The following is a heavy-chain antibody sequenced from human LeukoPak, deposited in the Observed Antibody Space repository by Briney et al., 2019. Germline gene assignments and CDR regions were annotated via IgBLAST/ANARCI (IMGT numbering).Heavy chain of an antibody. CDR1: GYTLTELS. D-gene: IGHD2-2*01. V-gene: IGHV1-24*01. Sequence: GASVKVSCKVSGYTLTELSMHWVRQAPGKGLEWMGRFDPEDGETIYAQKFQGRVTVTADTSTDTAYMELSSLRSEDTAVYYCATSYQLLVNNFDYWGQGTLVTVSS. CDR2: FDPEDGET. CDR3: ATSYQLLVNNFDY. J-gene: IGHJ4*02.